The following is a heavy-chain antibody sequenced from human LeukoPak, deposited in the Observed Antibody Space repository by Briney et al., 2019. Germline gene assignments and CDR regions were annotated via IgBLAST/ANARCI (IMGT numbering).Heavy chain of an antibody. CDR2: IYYSGST. Sequence: ASETLSLTCTVSGGSISGYYWSWIRQPPGKGLEWIGYIYYSGSTNYNPSLKSRVTISVDTSKNQFSLKLSSVTAADTAVYYCAGRIADNLFDPWGEGTLVSVSS. D-gene: IGHD6-13*01. V-gene: IGHV4-59*01. CDR3: AGRIADNLFDP. J-gene: IGHJ5*02. CDR1: GGSISGYY.